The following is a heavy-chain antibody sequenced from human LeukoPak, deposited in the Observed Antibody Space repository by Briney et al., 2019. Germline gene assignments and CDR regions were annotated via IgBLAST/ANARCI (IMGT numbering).Heavy chain of an antibody. J-gene: IGHJ4*02. CDR3: ARDLSSWFYFDY. CDR1: GYTFTSYY. CDR2: ISAYNGNT. V-gene: IGHV1-18*04. Sequence: ASVKVSCKASGYTFTSYYMHWVRQAPGQGLEWMGWISAYNGNTNYAQKLQGRVTMTTDTSTSTAYMELRSLRSDDTAVYYCARDLSSWFYFDYWGQGTLVTVSS. D-gene: IGHD6-13*01.